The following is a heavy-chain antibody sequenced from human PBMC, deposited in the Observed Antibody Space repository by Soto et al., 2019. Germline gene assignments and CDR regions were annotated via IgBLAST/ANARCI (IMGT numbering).Heavy chain of an antibody. CDR3: ARGTFIVEETSNWFDP. V-gene: IGHV4-61*01. D-gene: IGHD1-26*01. CDR1: GGSVSSGSYY. Sequence: QVQLQESGPGLVKPSETLSLTCTVSGGSVSSGSYYWSWIRQPPGKGLEWIGYIYYSGSTNYNPSLKSRVTISVDTSKNQFSLKLSSVTAADTAVYYWARGTFIVEETSNWFDPWGQGTLVTVSS. CDR2: IYYSGST. J-gene: IGHJ5*02.